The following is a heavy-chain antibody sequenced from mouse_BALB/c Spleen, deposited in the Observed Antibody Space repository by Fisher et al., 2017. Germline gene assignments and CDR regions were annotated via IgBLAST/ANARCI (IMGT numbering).Heavy chain of an antibody. D-gene: IGHD2-1*01. J-gene: IGHJ4*01. Sequence: GRFTISRDNAKNTLYLQMSSLKSEDTAMYYCTRDHGKDYYAMDYWGQGTSVTVSS. CDR3: TRDHGKDYYAMDY. V-gene: IGHV5-6-4*01.